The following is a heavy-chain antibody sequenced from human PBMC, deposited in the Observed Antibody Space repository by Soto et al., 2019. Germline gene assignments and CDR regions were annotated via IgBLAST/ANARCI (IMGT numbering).Heavy chain of an antibody. V-gene: IGHV4-34*01. CDR2: VTRSGST. CDR1: GGSFSGDY. CDR3: ARQKVSRFYGEVAFFAS. D-gene: IGHD4-17*01. Sequence: SDTVSLTCAVYGGSFSGDYCSWXRQSPGKGLEWIGEVTRSGSTNYNPSLKSRVTISIDTSNKHLSLHLTSVTAADTAVYYCARQKVSRFYGEVAFFASWGLGTLVTVSP. J-gene: IGHJ4*02.